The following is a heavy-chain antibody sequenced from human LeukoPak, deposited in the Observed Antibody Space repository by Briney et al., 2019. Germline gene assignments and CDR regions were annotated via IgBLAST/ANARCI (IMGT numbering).Heavy chain of an antibody. CDR3: AKGSAVADIYFAY. Sequence: GGSLRLSCAAAGFTFRSYAMNWVRQGPGKGLEWVSTMSASDAGTYYAASVKGRFTISRDNSKNTLYLQMNSLRAEDTAVYYCAKGSAVADIYFAYWGQGTLVTVSS. CDR1: GFTFRSYA. D-gene: IGHD6-19*01. J-gene: IGHJ4*02. V-gene: IGHV3-23*01. CDR2: MSASDAGT.